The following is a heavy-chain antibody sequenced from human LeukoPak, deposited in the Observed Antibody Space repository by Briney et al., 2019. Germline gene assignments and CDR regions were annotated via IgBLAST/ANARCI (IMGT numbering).Heavy chain of an antibody. D-gene: IGHD6-19*01. V-gene: IGHV1-24*01. Sequence: ASVKVSCKVSGYTLTELSLHWVRQAPAKGLEWMGGFDPEDGATIYAQKFQGRVTMTEDTSTDTAYMELSSLRSEDTAVYYCATGGLAVAGTAYYFDYWGQGTLVTVSS. J-gene: IGHJ4*02. CDR1: GYTLTELS. CDR2: FDPEDGAT. CDR3: ATGGLAVAGTAYYFDY.